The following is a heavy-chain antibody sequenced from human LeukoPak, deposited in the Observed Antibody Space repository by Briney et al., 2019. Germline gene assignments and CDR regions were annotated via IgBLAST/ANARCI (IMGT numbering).Heavy chain of an antibody. CDR2: IWYDGSNK. CDR1: GFTFSSYG. D-gene: IGHD1-26*01. Sequence: GGSLRLSCAASGFTFSSYGMHWVRQAPGKGLEWVAVIWYDGSNKYYADSVKGRFTISRDNSKNTLYLQMNSLRAEDTAVYYCARDKRAPNYFDYWGQGTLVTVSS. CDR3: ARDKRAPNYFDY. V-gene: IGHV3-33*01. J-gene: IGHJ4*02.